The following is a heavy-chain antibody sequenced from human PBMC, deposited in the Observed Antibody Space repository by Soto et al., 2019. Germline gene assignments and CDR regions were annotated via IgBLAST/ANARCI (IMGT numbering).Heavy chain of an antibody. CDR2: IYYSGST. V-gene: IGHV4-59*08. D-gene: IGHD2-2*01. Sequence: QVQLQESGPGLVKPSETLSLTCTVSGGSISSYYWSWIRQPPGKGLEWIGYIYYSGSTNYNPSLQSRVTISVDTSKNQFSLKLSSVTAADTAVYYCARLVARDWFDPWGQGTLVTVSS. CDR1: GGSISSYY. J-gene: IGHJ5*02. CDR3: ARLVARDWFDP.